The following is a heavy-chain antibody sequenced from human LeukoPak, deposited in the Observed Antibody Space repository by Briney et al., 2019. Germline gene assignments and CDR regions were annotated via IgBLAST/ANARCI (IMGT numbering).Heavy chain of an antibody. D-gene: IGHD2-15*01. CDR3: AKAPVTSCRGAFCYPFDS. V-gene: IGHV3-23*01. J-gene: IGHJ4*02. CDR2: TSSSDAGK. Sequence: GGSLRLSCAASGFTFSSYDMTWVRQAPGKGLEWVSATSSSDAGKYYADSVRGRFTISRDNSRNTMYLQMNSLRVEDAAVYYCAKAPVTSCRGAFCYPFDSWGQGTLVTVSS. CDR1: GFTFSSYD.